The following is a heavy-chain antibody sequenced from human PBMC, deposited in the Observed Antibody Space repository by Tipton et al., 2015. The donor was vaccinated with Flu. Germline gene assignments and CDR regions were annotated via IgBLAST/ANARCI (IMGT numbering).Heavy chain of an antibody. CDR3: DSYGSESY. Sequence: TLSLTCTVSGGSINSYYWSWIRQSAGKGLEWIGRIYSSGSTNYNPSLKSRVTMSVDTSKNQFSLKMSSVTAADTAVYYCDSYGSESYWGQGTLVTVSS. CDR1: GGSINSYY. CDR2: IYSSGST. D-gene: IGHD3-10*01. V-gene: IGHV4-4*07. J-gene: IGHJ4*02.